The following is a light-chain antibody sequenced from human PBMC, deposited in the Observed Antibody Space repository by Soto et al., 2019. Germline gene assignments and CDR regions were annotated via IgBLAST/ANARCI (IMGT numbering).Light chain of an antibody. V-gene: IGKV3-11*01. CDR3: QHRYNWPLT. Sequence: EVVLTQSPATLSLSPGEKATLSCRASQDINTYLGWYQQKPGQPPRLLIYDASNRASDIPARFSGSGSGTDFTLTINSLEPEDFAIYYCQHRYNWPLTFGAGTKVEIK. CDR1: QDINTY. J-gene: IGKJ4*01. CDR2: DAS.